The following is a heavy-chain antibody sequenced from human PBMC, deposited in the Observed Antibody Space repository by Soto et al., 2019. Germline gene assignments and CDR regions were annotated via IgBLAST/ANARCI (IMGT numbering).Heavy chain of an antibody. CDR2: IYPGDSNT. J-gene: IGHJ4*02. CDR3: AKHPFYRPVH. D-gene: IGHD4-4*01. V-gene: IGHV5-51*01. CDR1: GYSFTNYW. Sequence: GESLKISCKASGYSFTNYWIGWVRQMPGKGLEWMGIIYPGDSNTRYSPSFQGQVTMSADKSISTAYLQWNSLKGSDTAMYYCAKHPFYRPVHWGQGTLVTVSS.